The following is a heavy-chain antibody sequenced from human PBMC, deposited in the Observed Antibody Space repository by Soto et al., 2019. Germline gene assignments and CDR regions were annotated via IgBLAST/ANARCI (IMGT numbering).Heavy chain of an antibody. J-gene: IGHJ4*02. CDR2: INPSGGIA. CDR1: GYTFTSYY. V-gene: IGHV1-46*01. CDR3: ARDPLYCSSTSCYTSFDY. D-gene: IGHD2-2*02. Sequence: ASVKVSCKASGYTFTSYYMHWVRQAPGQGLEWMGIINPSGGIANYAQKFQGRVAITADKSTSTAYMELSSLRSEDTAVYYCARDPLYCSSTSCYTSFDYWGQGTLVTVSS.